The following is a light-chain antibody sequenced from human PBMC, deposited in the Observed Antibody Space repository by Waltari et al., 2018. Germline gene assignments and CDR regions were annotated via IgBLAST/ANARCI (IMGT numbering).Light chain of an antibody. Sequence: QSALTQPASVSGSPGESITISCTGTSTDIGGYVHVSWYQKHPDKAPKLIIYEVNSRPSGVPARFSGSRAGNPASLTISGLQAEDAADYYCSSYTSSDTLVLGTGTKVIVL. CDR2: EVN. J-gene: IGLJ1*01. CDR1: STDIGGYVH. V-gene: IGLV2-14*01. CDR3: SSYTSSDTLV.